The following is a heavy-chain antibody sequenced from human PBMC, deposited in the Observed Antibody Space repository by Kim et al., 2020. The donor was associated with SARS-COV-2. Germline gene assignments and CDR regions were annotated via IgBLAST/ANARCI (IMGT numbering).Heavy chain of an antibody. CDR3: AKNLAARPGVYYYGLDV. V-gene: IGHV3-30*18. CDR1: GFTFSNYG. Sequence: GGSLRLSCAGSGFTFSNYGMHWVRQAPGKGLEWVALISYDGNTKYYADSVKGRFTISRDISKNTLYLQMNSLRSEDTAVYYCAKNLAARPGVYYYGLDVWGQGTTVTVSS. CDR2: ISYDGNTK. J-gene: IGHJ6*02. D-gene: IGHD6-6*01.